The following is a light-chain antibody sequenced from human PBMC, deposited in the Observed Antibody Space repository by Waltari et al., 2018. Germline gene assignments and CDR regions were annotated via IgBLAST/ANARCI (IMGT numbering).Light chain of an antibody. CDR1: SSDVGTYNY. CDR2: EVS. J-gene: IGLJ1*01. Sequence: QSALTQPPSASGSPGQSVTISCTGTSSDVGTYNYVSWYQQHPGKAPKLMIYEVSKRPSGVPARFSGSKSGNTASLTVSGLQAEDEADYYCSSYAGSNNYVFGTGTKVTV. V-gene: IGLV2-8*01. CDR3: SSYAGSNNYV.